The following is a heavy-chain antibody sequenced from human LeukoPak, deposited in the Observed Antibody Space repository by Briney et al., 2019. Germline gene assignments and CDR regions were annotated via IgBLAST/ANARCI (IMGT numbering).Heavy chain of an antibody. V-gene: IGHV3-66*01. CDR2: MYTLGNT. CDR3: AGYGGSYPYYMDV. CDR1: GFTFSTYG. D-gene: IGHD1-26*01. J-gene: IGHJ6*03. Sequence: GGSLRLSCEASGFTFSTYGMSWVRQAPGKGLEWVSVMYTLGNTNYADSVRGRFTISRDNSKNTLYLQMNSLRAEDTAVYYCAGYGGSYPYYMDVWGKGTTVTISS.